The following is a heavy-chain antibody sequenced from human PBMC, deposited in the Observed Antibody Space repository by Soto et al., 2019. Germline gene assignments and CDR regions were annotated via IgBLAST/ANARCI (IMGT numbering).Heavy chain of an antibody. J-gene: IGHJ4*02. Sequence: SETLSLACTVANGSISSGDSYCCWIRQPPGKGLEWIVYIYYSGSTYYNTSLKSRVTISVDTSKNQFSLKLSSVTAADTAVYYCARDNANSGYDELFDYWGQGTLVTVSS. CDR3: ARDNANSGYDELFDY. CDR2: IYYSGST. CDR1: NGSISSGDSY. V-gene: IGHV4-30-4*01. D-gene: IGHD5-12*01.